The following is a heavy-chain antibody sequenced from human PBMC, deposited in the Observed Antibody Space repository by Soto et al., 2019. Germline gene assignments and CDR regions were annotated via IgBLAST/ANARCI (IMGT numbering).Heavy chain of an antibody. D-gene: IGHD5-18*01. Sequence: QVQLVQSGAEVKKPGSSVTVSCKASGGTFSSYAISWVRQAPGQGLEWMGGIIPIFGTANYAQKFQGRVTTTADESTSTAYMELGSLSTEDTVVYYGARAPRGYSYGGPDYWGQGTLVTVSS. J-gene: IGHJ4*02. CDR3: ARAPRGYSYGGPDY. CDR2: IIPIFGTA. V-gene: IGHV1-69*01. CDR1: GGTFSSYA.